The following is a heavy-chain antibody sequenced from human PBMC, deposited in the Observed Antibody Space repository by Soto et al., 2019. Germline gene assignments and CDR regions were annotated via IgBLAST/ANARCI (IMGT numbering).Heavy chain of an antibody. CDR3: ARVRAGITGPTSYYYYGMDV. CDR2: IIPIFGTA. D-gene: IGHD1-7*01. Sequence: ASVKVSCKASGGTFSSYAISWVRQAPGQGLEWMGGIIPIFGTANYAQKFQGRVTITADESTSTAYMELSSLRSEDTAVYYCARVRAGITGPTSYYYYGMDVWGQGTTVTVSS. CDR1: GGTFSSYA. J-gene: IGHJ6*02. V-gene: IGHV1-69*13.